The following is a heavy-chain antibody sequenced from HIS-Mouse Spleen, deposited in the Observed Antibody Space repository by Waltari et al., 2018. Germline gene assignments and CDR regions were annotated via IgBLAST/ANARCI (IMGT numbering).Heavy chain of an antibody. Sequence: QVQLVESGGGVVQPGRSLRLSCAASGFTFSSHARHWVRQAPGKGLEWVAVISYDGSNKYYADSVKGRFTISRDNSKNTLYLQMNSLRAEDTAVYYCARAVGATLDYWGQGTLVTVSS. CDR2: ISYDGSNK. D-gene: IGHD1-26*01. J-gene: IGHJ4*02. V-gene: IGHV3-30*04. CDR1: GFTFSSHA. CDR3: ARAVGATLDY.